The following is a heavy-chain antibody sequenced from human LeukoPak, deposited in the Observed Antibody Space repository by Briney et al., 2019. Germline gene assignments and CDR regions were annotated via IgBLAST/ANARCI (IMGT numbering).Heavy chain of an antibody. CDR2: ISAYNGNT. CDR1: GYTFTSYG. J-gene: IGHJ4*02. V-gene: IGHV1-18*01. D-gene: IGHD6-13*01. Sequence: ASVKVSCKASGYTFTSYGISWVRQAPGQGLEWMGWISAYNGNTNYAQKLQGRVTMTRNTSISTAYMELSSLRSEDTAVYYCARGPSSNRGFDYWGQGTLVTVSS. CDR3: ARGPSSNRGFDY.